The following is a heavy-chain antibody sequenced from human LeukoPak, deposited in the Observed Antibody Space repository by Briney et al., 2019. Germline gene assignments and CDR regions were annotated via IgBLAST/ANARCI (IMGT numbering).Heavy chain of an antibody. Sequence: GASVKVSCKASGGTFSSYAISWVRQAPGQGLEWMGGIIPIFGTANYAQKFQGRVTITADESTSTAYMELSSLRSEDTAVYYCARKKQAVQTLIAAAGRGGYYYYYMDVWGKGTTVTVSS. V-gene: IGHV1-69*13. CDR2: IIPIFGTA. D-gene: IGHD6-13*01. CDR1: GGTFSSYA. CDR3: ARKKQAVQTLIAAAGRGGYYYYYMDV. J-gene: IGHJ6*03.